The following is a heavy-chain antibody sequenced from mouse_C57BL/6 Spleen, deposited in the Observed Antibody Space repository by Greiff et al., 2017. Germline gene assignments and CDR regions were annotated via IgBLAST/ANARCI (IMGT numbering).Heavy chain of an antibody. CDR3: ASSAYYDGSLYYFDY. J-gene: IGHJ2*01. Sequence: VQLQQSGPELVKPGASVKISCKASGYTFTDYYMNWVKQSHGKSLEWIGDINPNNGGTSYNQKFKGKATLTVDKSSSTAYMELRSLTSEDSAVYYCASSAYYDGSLYYFDYWGQGTTLTVSS. CDR2: INPNNGGT. CDR1: GYTFTDYY. D-gene: IGHD1-1*01. V-gene: IGHV1-26*01.